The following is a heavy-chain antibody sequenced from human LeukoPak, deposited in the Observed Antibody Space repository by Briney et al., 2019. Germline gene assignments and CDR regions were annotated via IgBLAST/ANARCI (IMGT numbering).Heavy chain of an antibody. V-gene: IGHV1-69*05. CDR2: IIPIFGTA. CDR3: ARDEHYYGSGTYYRRASTFDI. D-gene: IGHD3-10*01. J-gene: IGHJ3*02. Sequence: SVKVSCKASGGTFSSYAISWVRQAPGQGLEWMGGIIPIFGTANYAQKLQGRVTMTTDTSTTTAYMELTSLTSDDTAVYYCARDEHYYGSGTYYRRASTFDIWGQGTMVTVSS. CDR1: GGTFSSYA.